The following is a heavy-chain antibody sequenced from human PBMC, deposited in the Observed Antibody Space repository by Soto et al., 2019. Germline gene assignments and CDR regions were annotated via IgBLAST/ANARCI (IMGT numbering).Heavy chain of an antibody. Sequence: SETLSLTCTVSGGSISSNSHYWGWIRQPPGKGLEWIGVIYYSGTTYYNPSLSGRVSISIDTSKNQFSLKLSSVTAADTAVYYCARARWLQNPFDPWGQGTLVTVSS. CDR2: IYYSGTT. CDR3: ARARWLQNPFDP. D-gene: IGHD5-12*01. J-gene: IGHJ5*02. V-gene: IGHV4-39*01. CDR1: GGSISSNSHY.